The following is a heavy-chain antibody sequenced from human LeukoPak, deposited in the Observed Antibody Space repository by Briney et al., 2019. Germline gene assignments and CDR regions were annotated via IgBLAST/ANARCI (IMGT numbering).Heavy chain of an antibody. Sequence: GASVKVSFKASRYTFTSYDINWVREAAGQGLEWMGWMNPNTGRTGFAQKFQGRLTMTRDTSISTAYMELSSLRSEDTAVYYCARLSQTPDYYSNGGYYYLGYWGQGTPVTVSS. CDR1: RYTFTSYD. D-gene: IGHD3-22*01. J-gene: IGHJ4*02. V-gene: IGHV1-8*01. CDR3: ARLSQTPDYYSNGGYYYLGY. CDR2: MNPNTGRT.